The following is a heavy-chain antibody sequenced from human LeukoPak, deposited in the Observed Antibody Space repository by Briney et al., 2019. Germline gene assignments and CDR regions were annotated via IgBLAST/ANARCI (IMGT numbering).Heavy chain of an antibody. V-gene: IGHV3-7*01. Sequence: GGSLRLSCAASGFTFSSYWMSWVRQAPGKGLEWVADIKQDGSEKYYVDSVKCRFTISRDNAKNTLYLQMNSLRAEDTAVYYCARARTMVRGVTRSFFYFDYWGQGTLVTVSS. J-gene: IGHJ4*02. CDR2: IKQDGSEK. CDR3: ARARTMVRGVTRSFFYFDY. D-gene: IGHD3-10*01. CDR1: GFTFSSYW.